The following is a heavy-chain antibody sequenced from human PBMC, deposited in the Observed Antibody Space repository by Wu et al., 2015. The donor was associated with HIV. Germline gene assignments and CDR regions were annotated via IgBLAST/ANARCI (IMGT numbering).Heavy chain of an antibody. D-gene: IGHD6-13*01. V-gene: IGHV4-38-2*01. CDR1: GTSVSSDYY. CDR3: ARQERRCSSCHMVSQDWFDP. CDR2: LYHSGST. J-gene: IGHJ5*02. Sequence: QVQLQESGPGLVKPSETLSLTCVVSGTSVSSDYYWGWIRQTPGKGLEWIGTLYHSGSTYYNPSLKSRVTISVDTSKNQFSLKLSSVTAADTAVYYCARQERRCSSCHMVSQDWFDPWGQGTLVTVSS.